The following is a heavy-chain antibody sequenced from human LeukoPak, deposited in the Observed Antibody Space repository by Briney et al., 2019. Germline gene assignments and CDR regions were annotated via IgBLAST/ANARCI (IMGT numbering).Heavy chain of an antibody. V-gene: IGHV4-4*02. CDR3: ARGITGQQLETDAFDI. Sequence: SETLSLTCAVSGGSISSSNWWSWVRQPPGKGLEWIGEIYHSGSTNYNPSLKSRVTISVDTSKNQFSLKLSSVTAADTAVYYCARGITGQQLETDAFDIWGQGTMVTVSS. J-gene: IGHJ3*02. CDR1: GGSISSSNW. D-gene: IGHD6-13*01. CDR2: IYHSGST.